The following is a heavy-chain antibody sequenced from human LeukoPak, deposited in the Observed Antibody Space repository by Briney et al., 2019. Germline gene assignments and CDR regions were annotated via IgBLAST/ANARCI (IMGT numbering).Heavy chain of an antibody. V-gene: IGHV1-46*01. D-gene: IGHD3-22*01. CDR1: GYNFTSYY. CDR2: INPSGGST. Sequence: ASVKVSCKASGYNFTSYYMHWVRQAPGQGLEWMGIINPSGGSTSYAQKFQGRVTMTRDMSTSTVYMELSSLRSEDTAVYYCARDSNYYDSSGYGFDYWGQGTLVTVSS. J-gene: IGHJ4*02. CDR3: ARDSNYYDSSGYGFDY.